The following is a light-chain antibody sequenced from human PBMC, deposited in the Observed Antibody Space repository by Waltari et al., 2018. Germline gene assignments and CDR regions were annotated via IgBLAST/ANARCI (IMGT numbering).Light chain of an antibody. V-gene: IGKV3-15*01. J-gene: IGKJ4*01. Sequence: EIVMTQAPATLSLSLGKRAALSCRARQSVSSNLAWYQQKPGQAPRLLIYGASTRDTGSPARFSGSGSGTEFTITISSLQYEDFAVYYCQQYNIWPPLTFGGGTKVEIK. CDR1: QSVSSN. CDR3: QQYNIWPPLT. CDR2: GAS.